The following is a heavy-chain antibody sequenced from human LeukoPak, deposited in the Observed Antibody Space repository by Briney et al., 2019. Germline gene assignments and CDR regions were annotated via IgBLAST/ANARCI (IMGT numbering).Heavy chain of an antibody. Sequence: PGGSLRLSCAASGFTFSSYWMSWVRQAPGKGLEWVANIKQDGSEKYYVDSVKGRFTISRDNAKNSLFLQMNSLRAEDTAVYYCVRVLAAMPAFDYWGRGTLVTVSS. CDR1: GFTFSSYW. J-gene: IGHJ4*02. D-gene: IGHD2-2*01. CDR2: IKQDGSEK. V-gene: IGHV3-7*04. CDR3: VRVLAAMPAFDY.